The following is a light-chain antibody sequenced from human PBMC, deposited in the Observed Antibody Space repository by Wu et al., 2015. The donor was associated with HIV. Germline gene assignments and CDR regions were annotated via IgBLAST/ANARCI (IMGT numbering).Light chain of an antibody. CDR3: QKYATSALA. Sequence: EIVLTQSPGTLSLSPGERATLSCRASQSVSSSYLAWYQQKPGQAPRLLIYGASSRATGIPDGFSGSGSGTDFTLTISRLEPEDFALYYCQKYATSALAFGGGTKVEIK. J-gene: IGKJ4*01. CDR1: QSVSSSY. CDR2: GAS. V-gene: IGKV3-20*01.